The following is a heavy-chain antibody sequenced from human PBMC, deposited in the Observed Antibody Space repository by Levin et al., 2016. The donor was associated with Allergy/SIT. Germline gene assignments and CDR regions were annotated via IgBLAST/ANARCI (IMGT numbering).Heavy chain of an antibody. V-gene: IGHV3-30*18. J-gene: IGHJ6*02. CDR2: ISYDGSNK. D-gene: IGHD2-2*01. CDR1: GFTFSHAW. Sequence: GESLKISCAASGFTFSHAWMSWVRQAPGKGLEWVAVISYDGSNKYYADSVKGRFTISRDNSKNTLYLQMNSLRAEDTAVYYCAKDLLPAAMQSSTRYYYYGMDVWGQGTTVTVSS. CDR3: AKDLLPAAMQSSTRYYYYGMDV.